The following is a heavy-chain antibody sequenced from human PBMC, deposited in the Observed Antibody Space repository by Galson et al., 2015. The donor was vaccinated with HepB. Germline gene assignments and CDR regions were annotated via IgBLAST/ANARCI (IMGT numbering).Heavy chain of an antibody. CDR1: GGSFSGYY. CDR2: INHSGRT. CDR3: ARGAHRRIVPAAHFDY. Sequence: LSLTCAVYGGSFSGYYWSWIRQPPGKGLEWIGAINHSGRTNYNPSLKSRVTISVDTSKNQFPLKLSSVTAADTAVYYCARGAHRRIVPAAHFDYWGQGTLVTVSS. D-gene: IGHD2-2*01. J-gene: IGHJ4*02. V-gene: IGHV4-34*01.